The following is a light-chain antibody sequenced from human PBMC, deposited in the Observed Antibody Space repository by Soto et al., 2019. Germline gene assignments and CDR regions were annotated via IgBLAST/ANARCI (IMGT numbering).Light chain of an antibody. J-gene: IGKJ5*01. CDR1: QSVSSSY. Sequence: ELVLTQAPSTRSLSPGDRASLSCLASQSVSSSYLAWYQQKPGQAPRLLIYGASSRATGIPDRFSGSGSGTDFTLTISRLEPEDFAVYYCQQYGSSITFGQGTRLEIK. CDR3: QQYGSSIT. V-gene: IGKV3-20*01. CDR2: GAS.